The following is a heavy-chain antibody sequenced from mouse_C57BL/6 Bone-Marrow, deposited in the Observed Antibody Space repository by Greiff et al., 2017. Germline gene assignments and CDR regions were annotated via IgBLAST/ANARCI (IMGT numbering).Heavy chain of an antibody. Sequence: EVKLVESGGGLVKPGGSLKLSCAASGFTFSDYGMHWVRQAPEKGLEWVAYISSGSSTIYYADPVKGRFTISRDNAKNTLFLQMTSLRSEDTAMYYCARPPYYYGRSYPYAMDYWGQGTSVTVSS. D-gene: IGHD1-1*01. J-gene: IGHJ4*01. CDR2: ISSGSSTI. CDR1: GFTFSDYG. CDR3: ARPPYYYGRSYPYAMDY. V-gene: IGHV5-17*01.